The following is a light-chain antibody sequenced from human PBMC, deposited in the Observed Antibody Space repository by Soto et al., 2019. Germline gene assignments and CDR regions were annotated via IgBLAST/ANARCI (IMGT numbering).Light chain of an antibody. Sequence: DIQMTQSPSSLSASVGDRVTITCQASQDISNYLNGYQQKPGKAPKLLIYDASNLETGVPSRFSGSGSGTDFTFNISSLQPEDIATYYCQQYDKRPPVTFGGGTKVEIK. CDR2: DAS. CDR1: QDISNY. J-gene: IGKJ4*01. CDR3: QQYDKRPPVT. V-gene: IGKV1-33*01.